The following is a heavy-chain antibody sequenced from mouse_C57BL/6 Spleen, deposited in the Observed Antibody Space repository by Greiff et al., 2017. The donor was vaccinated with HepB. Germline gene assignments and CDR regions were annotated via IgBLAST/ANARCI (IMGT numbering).Heavy chain of an antibody. V-gene: IGHV7-3*01. CDR3: ARLGYGRGLYWYFDV. Sequence: EVQLVESGGGLVQPGGSLSLSCAASGFTFTDYYMSWVRQPPGKALEWLGFIRNKANGYTTEYSASVKGRFTISRDNSQSILYLQVNALSAEDSATYYCARLGYGRGLYWYFDVWGTGTTVTVSS. CDR1: GFTFTDYY. CDR2: IRNKANGYTT. J-gene: IGHJ1*03. D-gene: IGHD1-1*01.